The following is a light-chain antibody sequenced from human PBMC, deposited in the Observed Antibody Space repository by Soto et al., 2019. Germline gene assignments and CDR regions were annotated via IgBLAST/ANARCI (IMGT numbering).Light chain of an antibody. Sequence: QSALTQPASVSGSPGQSITISCTGTSSDVGGYNYVSWYQQHPGKAPKLMIYDVSNRPSGVSNRFSGSTSGNTASLTISGLQAEDEADYYCSSYTSSRVFGTGTKLTVL. J-gene: IGLJ1*01. CDR2: DVS. CDR1: SSDVGGYNY. CDR3: SSYTSSRV. V-gene: IGLV2-14*01.